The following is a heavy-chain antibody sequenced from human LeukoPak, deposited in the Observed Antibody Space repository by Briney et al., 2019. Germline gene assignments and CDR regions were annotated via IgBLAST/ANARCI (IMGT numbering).Heavy chain of an antibody. V-gene: IGHV4-31*03. CDR1: GVSISDGRYY. CDR3: ATPYCSSISCLDVFNI. D-gene: IGHD2-2*01. Sequence: SVTLSLTCNVSGVSISDGRYYWAWIRQHPGKGLEWIAYKYYSGSAKYNPSLKSRLTISVDTPNNQFSLQLRSVTAADTAMYYCATPYCSSISCLDVFNIWGQGTMVTVSS. CDR2: KYYSGSA. J-gene: IGHJ3*02.